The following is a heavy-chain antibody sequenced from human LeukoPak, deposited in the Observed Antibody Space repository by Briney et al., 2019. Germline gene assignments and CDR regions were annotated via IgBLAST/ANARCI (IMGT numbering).Heavy chain of an antibody. CDR2: INSDGSIT. CDR3: ARPPDILTGKNWFDP. D-gene: IGHD3-9*01. CDR1: GFTFSSYW. J-gene: IGHJ5*02. V-gene: IGHV3-74*01. Sequence: GGSLRLSCVASGFTFSSYWMHWVRQAPGKGLVWVSRINSDGSITDYADSVKGRFAISRDNAKNTLYLQMNSLRAEDTAVYYCARPPDILTGKNWFDPWGQGTLVTVSS.